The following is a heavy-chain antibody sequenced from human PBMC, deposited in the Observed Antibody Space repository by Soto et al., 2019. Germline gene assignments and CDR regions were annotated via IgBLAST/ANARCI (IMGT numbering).Heavy chain of an antibody. Sequence: PGESLKISCKGSGYSFTSYWIGWVRQMPGKGLEWMGIIHPGNSDTKYSPSFQGQVTISADKSISTAYLQWSSLKASDTAMYYCARHRAVAGMPDYYYDMDVWGQGTTVTVSS. V-gene: IGHV5-51*01. J-gene: IGHJ6*02. CDR2: IHPGNSDT. D-gene: IGHD6-19*01. CDR3: ARHRAVAGMPDYYYDMDV. CDR1: GYSFTSYW.